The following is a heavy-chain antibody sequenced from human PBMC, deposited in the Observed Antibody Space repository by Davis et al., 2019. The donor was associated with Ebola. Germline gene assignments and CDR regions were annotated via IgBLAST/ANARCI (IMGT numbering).Heavy chain of an antibody. CDR2: ISGSGGST. V-gene: IGHV3-23*01. CDR1: GFTFSNYA. D-gene: IGHD1-26*01. J-gene: IGHJ4*02. Sequence: GGSLRLSCAASGFTFSNYAMTWVRQAPGKGLEWVSIISGSGGSTYYADSVKGRLTISRDNAQNTLYLQMSSLSAEDTALYYCAKRIVGVAFDDWGQGTLVTVSS. CDR3: AKRIVGVAFDD.